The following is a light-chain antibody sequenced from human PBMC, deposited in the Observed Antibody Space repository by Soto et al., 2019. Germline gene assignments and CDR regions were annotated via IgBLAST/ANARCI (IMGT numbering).Light chain of an antibody. V-gene: IGKV3-11*01. CDR3: QQYNNRPPYT. Sequence: EIVLTQSPGTLSLSPGERATLSCRASQSVSSYLAWYQQKGGQAPRLLIYDASNRATGIPARFSGSGSGTDFTLNICRLEPEDFAVYYCQQYNNRPPYTFGQGTKLEIK. J-gene: IGKJ2*01. CDR2: DAS. CDR1: QSVSSY.